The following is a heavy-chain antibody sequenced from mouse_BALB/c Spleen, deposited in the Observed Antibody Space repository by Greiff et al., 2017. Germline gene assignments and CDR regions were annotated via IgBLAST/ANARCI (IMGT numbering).Heavy chain of an antibody. D-gene: IGHD3-1*01. CDR2: ISYSGST. Sequence: EVKLQESGPGLVKPSQSLSLTCTVTGYSITSDYAWNWIRQFPGNKLEWMGYISYSGSTSYNPSLKSRISITRDTSKNQFFLQLNSVTTEDTATYYCARDAARATDWFAYWGQGTLVTVSA. CDR3: ARDAARATDWFAY. V-gene: IGHV3-2*02. CDR1: GYSITSDYA. J-gene: IGHJ3*01.